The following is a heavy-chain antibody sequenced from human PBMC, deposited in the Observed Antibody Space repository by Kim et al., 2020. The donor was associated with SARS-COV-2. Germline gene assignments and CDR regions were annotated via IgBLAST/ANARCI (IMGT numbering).Heavy chain of an antibody. CDR1: GYSFTGYY. CDR3: ARGPHRKLAY. V-gene: IGHV1-2*06. CDR2: INPNTGGT. Sequence: ASVKVSCKASGYSFTGYYIHWVRQAPGQGLEWMGRINPNTGGTNSAQKFQGRVTMTRDTSISTAYMELSSLRSDDTAVYYCARGPHRKLAYWGQGTLVTVSS. J-gene: IGHJ4*02.